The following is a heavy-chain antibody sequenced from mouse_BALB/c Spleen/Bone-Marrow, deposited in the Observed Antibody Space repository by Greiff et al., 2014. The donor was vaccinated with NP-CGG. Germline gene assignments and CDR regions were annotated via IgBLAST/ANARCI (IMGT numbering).Heavy chain of an antibody. Sequence: VQLKESGAEFVKPGASVKLSCTASGFNIKDTYMHWVKQRPEQGLEWIGRIDPANGNTKYDPKFQGKATITADTSSNTACLQLSSLTSEDTAVYYCASYYYGRYFDVWGAGTTVTVSS. CDR3: ASYYYGRYFDV. CDR2: IDPANGNT. V-gene: IGHV14-3*02. CDR1: GFNIKDTY. D-gene: IGHD1-1*01. J-gene: IGHJ1*01.